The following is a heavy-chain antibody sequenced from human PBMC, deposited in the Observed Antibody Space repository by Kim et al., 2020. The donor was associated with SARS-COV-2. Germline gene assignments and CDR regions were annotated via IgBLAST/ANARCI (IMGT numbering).Heavy chain of an antibody. Sequence: QKFQGRVTMTEDTSTDTAYMELSSLRSEDTAVYYCATAPYQMNYYYYMDVWGKGTTVTVSS. V-gene: IGHV1-24*01. J-gene: IGHJ6*03. CDR3: ATAPYQMNYYYYMDV. D-gene: IGHD2-2*01.